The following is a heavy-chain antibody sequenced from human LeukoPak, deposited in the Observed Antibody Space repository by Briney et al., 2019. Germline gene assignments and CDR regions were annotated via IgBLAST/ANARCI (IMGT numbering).Heavy chain of an antibody. V-gene: IGHV4-61*02. CDR3: ARHPPGTLTPGYFGY. Sequence: PSQTLSLTCTVSGGSISSGSYYWSWIRQPAGRGLEWIGRIYTSGSTNYNPSLKSRVTISVDTSKDQFFLKLRSVTAADTAVYYCARHPPGTLTPGYFGYWGQGTLVTVSS. CDR1: GGSISSGSYY. D-gene: IGHD1-14*01. CDR2: IYTSGST. J-gene: IGHJ4*02.